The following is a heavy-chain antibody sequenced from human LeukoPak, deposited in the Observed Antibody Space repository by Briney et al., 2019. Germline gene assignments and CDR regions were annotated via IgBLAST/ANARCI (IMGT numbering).Heavy chain of an antibody. Sequence: PGGSLRLSCAASGFTFSNYEMNWVRQAPGKGLEWLSYISSTSNMIYYADSVRCRFTISRDNAENSLYLQMNSLRAEDTAVYYCATASRSWYRYYFDCWGQATLVTVSS. V-gene: IGHV3-48*03. CDR1: GFTFSNYE. CDR3: ATASRSWYRYYFDC. D-gene: IGHD6-13*01. J-gene: IGHJ4*01. CDR2: ISSTSNMI.